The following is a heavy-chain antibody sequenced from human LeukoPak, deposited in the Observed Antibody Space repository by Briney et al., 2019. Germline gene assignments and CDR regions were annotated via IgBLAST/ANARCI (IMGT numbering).Heavy chain of an antibody. CDR2: IGGSGAKT. D-gene: IGHD3-22*01. CDR1: GFTFSNDA. CDR3: AKGGYDGSGIN. J-gene: IGHJ4*02. Sequence: PGGSLRLSCAASGFTFSNDAMSWVRQAPGKGLEWVSAIGGSGAKTYYADSVKGRFTISRDNSKNTLYLQMNSLRAEDTAVYYCAKGGYDGSGINWGQGTLVTVSS. V-gene: IGHV3-23*01.